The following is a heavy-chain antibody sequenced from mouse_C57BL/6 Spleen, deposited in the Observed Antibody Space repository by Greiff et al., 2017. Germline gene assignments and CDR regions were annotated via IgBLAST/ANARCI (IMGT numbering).Heavy chain of an antibody. CDR2: IHPNSGST. Sequence: QVQLQQPGAELVKPGASVTLSCKASGYTFTSYWMHWVKQRPGQGLEWIGMIHPNSGSTNYNEKFKSKATLTVDKSSSTAYMQLSSLTSEESAVYYCARRLRSYLDYGGKGTTLTVSS. CDR1: GYTFTSYW. V-gene: IGHV1-64*01. CDR3: ARRLRSYLDY. D-gene: IGHD1-1*01. J-gene: IGHJ2*01.